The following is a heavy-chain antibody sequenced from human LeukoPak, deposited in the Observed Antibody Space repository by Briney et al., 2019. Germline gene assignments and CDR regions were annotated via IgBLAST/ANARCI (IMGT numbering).Heavy chain of an antibody. CDR3: ARAYSSSWYWFDP. CDR2: IYYTGST. Sequence: SETLSLTCTGSGGSISSYYWSWIRQPPGKGLEWIGYIYYTGSTNYNPSLKSRVTISVDTSKNQFSLKLRSVTAADTAVYYCARAYSSSWYWFDPWGQGTLVTVSS. CDR1: GGSISSYY. V-gene: IGHV4-59*01. J-gene: IGHJ5*02. D-gene: IGHD6-13*01.